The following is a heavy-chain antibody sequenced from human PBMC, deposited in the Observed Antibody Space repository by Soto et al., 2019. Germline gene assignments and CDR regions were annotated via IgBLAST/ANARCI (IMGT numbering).Heavy chain of an antibody. V-gene: IGHV4-39*01. CDR2: IYYTGSP. CDR1: GDSMTRNSYV. D-gene: IGHD1-1*01. Sequence: SETLSLTCSVSGDSMTRNSYVWDWIRQAPGKGLEWIGSIYYTGSPYYNPSLKSRVTISVDTSKNQFSLRLTSVTAEDTAVYYCARSKGETGLDYWGQGTPVTVSS. J-gene: IGHJ4*02. CDR3: ARSKGETGLDY.